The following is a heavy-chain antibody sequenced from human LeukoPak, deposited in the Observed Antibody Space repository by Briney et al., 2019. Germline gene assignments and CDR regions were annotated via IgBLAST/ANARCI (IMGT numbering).Heavy chain of an antibody. Sequence: GGSLRLSCAASGFTFSNAWMNWVRQAPGKGLEWVGRIRTETEGGATDYTAPVKGRFTISRDDSNNTLYLQMNSLKTEDTAVYYCTRNDHSDYWGQGTLVSGYS. V-gene: IGHV3-15*01. CDR3: TRNDHSDY. CDR2: IRTETEGGAT. CDR1: GFTFSNAW. J-gene: IGHJ4*02.